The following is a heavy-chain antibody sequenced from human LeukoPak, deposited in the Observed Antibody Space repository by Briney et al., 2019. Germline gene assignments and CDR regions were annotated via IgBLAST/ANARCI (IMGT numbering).Heavy chain of an antibody. V-gene: IGHV3-11*03. CDR3: AKPRGEEWLVGLYDAFDI. J-gene: IGHJ3*02. D-gene: IGHD6-19*01. CDR1: GFTFSDYY. CDR2: ISSSSSYT. Sequence: PGGSLRLSCAASGFTFSDYYMSWIRQAPGKGLEWVSYISSSSSYTYYADSVKGRFTISRDNSKNTLYLQMNSLRAEDTAVFYCAKPRGEEWLVGLYDAFDIWGQGTMVTVSS.